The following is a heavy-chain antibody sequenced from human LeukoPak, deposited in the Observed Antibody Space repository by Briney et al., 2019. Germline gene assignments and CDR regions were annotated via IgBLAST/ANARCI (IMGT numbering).Heavy chain of an antibody. V-gene: IGHV1-2*02. D-gene: IGHD3-9*01. Sequence: ASVKVSCKASGYTFTCYYMHWVRQAPGQGLEWMGWINPNSGGTNYAQKFQGRVTMTRDTSISTAYMELSRLRSDDTAVYYCARDKLRYSNWFDPWGQGTLVTVSS. CDR3: ARDKLRYSNWFDP. CDR1: GYTFTCYY. J-gene: IGHJ5*02. CDR2: INPNSGGT.